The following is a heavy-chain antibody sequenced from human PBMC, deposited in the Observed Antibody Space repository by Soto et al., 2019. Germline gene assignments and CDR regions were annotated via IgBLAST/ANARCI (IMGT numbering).Heavy chain of an antibody. J-gene: IGHJ5*01. Sequence: EVQLLESGGGFIQSGGSLRLSCAASGFTFSSYAMSWVRQAPGKRLEWLSLISGSGATTYYADSVKGRFIVSRDKSKNTVYLQMNSLRADVTALYYCTKSSVHCSGGSCFDFWGQGTLVTVSS. CDR3: TKSSVHCSGGSCFDF. D-gene: IGHD2-15*01. CDR2: ISGSGATT. V-gene: IGHV3-23*01. CDR1: GFTFSSYA.